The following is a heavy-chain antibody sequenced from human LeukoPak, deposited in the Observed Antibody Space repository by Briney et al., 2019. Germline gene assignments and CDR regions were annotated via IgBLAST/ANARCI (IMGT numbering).Heavy chain of an antibody. J-gene: IGHJ5*02. CDR2: IYYSGST. V-gene: IGHV4-59*01. Sequence: SETLSLTCTVSGGSISNYYWSWIRQPPGKGLEWIGYIYYSGSTNYNPSLKSRVTILVDTSKNQFSLKLSSVTAADTAVYYCTRGLGSSSPWGQGTLVTVSS. CDR1: GGSISNYY. D-gene: IGHD6-6*01. CDR3: TRGLGSSSP.